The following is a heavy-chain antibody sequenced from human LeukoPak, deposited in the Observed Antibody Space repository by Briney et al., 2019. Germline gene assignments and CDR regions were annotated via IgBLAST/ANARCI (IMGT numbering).Heavy chain of an antibody. D-gene: IGHD3-3*01. CDR2: IYTSGST. J-gene: IGHJ5*02. CDR1: GGSISSYY. CDR3: ARGSPVTIFGVVNWFDP. Sequence: PSETLSLTCTVSGGSISSYYWSWIRQPAGKGLEWIGRIYTSGSTNYNPSLKSRVTISVDTSKNQFSLKLSSVTAADTAVYYCARGSPVTIFGVVNWFDPWGQGTLVTVSS. V-gene: IGHV4-4*07.